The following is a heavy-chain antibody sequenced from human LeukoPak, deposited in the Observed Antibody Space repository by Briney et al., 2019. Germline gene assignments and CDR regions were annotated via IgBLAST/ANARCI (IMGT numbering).Heavy chain of an antibody. V-gene: IGHV3-7*01. CDR2: IKQDGSEK. Sequence: GGSLRLSCAASGFTFSSYWMSWVRQAPGKGLEWVANIKQDGSEKYYVDSVKGRFTISRDNSKNTLYVQMNSLRAEDTAVYYSNSWYFDSWGQGTLVTVSS. CDR1: GFTFSSYW. D-gene: IGHD6-13*01. J-gene: IGHJ4*02. CDR3: NSWYFDS.